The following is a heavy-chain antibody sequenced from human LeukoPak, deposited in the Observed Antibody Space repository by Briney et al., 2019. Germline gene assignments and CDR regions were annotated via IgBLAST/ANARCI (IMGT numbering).Heavy chain of an antibody. CDR1: GFTFSNAW. J-gene: IGHJ3*02. CDR2: IKSKTVGGTT. CDR3: TTDIIVVVVAAQHDAFDI. V-gene: IGHV3-15*01. Sequence: GGSLRLSCAASGFTFSNAWMRWVRQAPGKGLEWVCRIKSKTVGGTTDYAAPVKGRFTISRDDSKNTLYLQMNSLKTEDTAVYYCTTDIIVVVVAAQHDAFDIWGQGTMVTVSS. D-gene: IGHD2-15*01.